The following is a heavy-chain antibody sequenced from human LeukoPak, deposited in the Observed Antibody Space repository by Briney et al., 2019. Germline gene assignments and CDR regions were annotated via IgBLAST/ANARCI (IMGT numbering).Heavy chain of an antibody. Sequence: ASVKVSCKAAGYTFTSYGISWVRQAPGQGLEWMGWISIYNGNTNYAQNLQGRVTMTRDTSTSTAYMELRSLRSDDTAVYYCARDLAPSNDYWGQGTLVTVSS. J-gene: IGHJ4*02. CDR2: ISIYNGNT. CDR1: GYTFTSYG. V-gene: IGHV1-18*01. CDR3: ARDLAPSNDY.